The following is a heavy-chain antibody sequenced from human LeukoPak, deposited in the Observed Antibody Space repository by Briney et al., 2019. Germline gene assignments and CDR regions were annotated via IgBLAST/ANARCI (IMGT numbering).Heavy chain of an antibody. CDR3: AKDKNALSSGLDY. CDR1: GFTFDDYA. D-gene: IGHD3-22*01. V-gene: IGHV3-43D*03. Sequence: GGSLRLSCAASGFTFDDYAMHWVRQAPGKGLEWVSLISWDGGSTYYADSVKGRFTISRDNSKNSLYLQMNSLRAEDIALYYCAKDKNALSSGLDYWGQGTLVTVSS. J-gene: IGHJ4*02. CDR2: ISWDGGST.